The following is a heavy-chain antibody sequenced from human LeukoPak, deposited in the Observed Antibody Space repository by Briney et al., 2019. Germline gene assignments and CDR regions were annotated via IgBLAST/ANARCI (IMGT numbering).Heavy chain of an antibody. V-gene: IGHV4-34*01. D-gene: IGHD1-26*01. CDR3: ARGVSPKGMGGRRFDY. CDR2: IHHSGRT. CDR1: GGSFSGYC. Sequence: SETLSLTCAVYGGSFSGYCWSWIRQPPGKGLEWIGEIHHSGRTNYNPSLKSRVTISVDTSKNQFSLKLSSVTAADTAVYYCARGVSPKGMGGRRFDYWGQGTLVTVSS. J-gene: IGHJ4*02.